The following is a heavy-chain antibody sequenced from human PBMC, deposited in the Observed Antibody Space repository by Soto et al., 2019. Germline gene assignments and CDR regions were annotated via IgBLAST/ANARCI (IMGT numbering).Heavy chain of an antibody. CDR1: GYTFTSYY. CDR2: INPSGGST. J-gene: IGHJ1*01. CDR3: ARDLGIAVAGIDH. D-gene: IGHD6-19*01. Sequence: XSVKGSCKASGYTFTSYYMHWVRQAPGQGLEWMGIINPSGGSTSYAQKFQGRVTMTRDTSTSTVYMELSSLRSEDTAVYYCARDLGIAVAGIDHWGQGTLVTVS. V-gene: IGHV1-46*01.